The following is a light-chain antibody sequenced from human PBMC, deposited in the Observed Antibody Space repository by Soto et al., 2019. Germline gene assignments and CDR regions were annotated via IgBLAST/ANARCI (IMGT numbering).Light chain of an antibody. CDR2: DVS. Sequence: QSALTQPASVSGSPGQSITISCTGTSNDVGGYNYVSWYQRHPGKAPKLMIYDVSTRPTGVSNRFSGSKSGNTASLTISVLQSEDESDYYSSSYTISSPHVVFGGGTKLTVL. CDR3: SSYTISSPHVV. V-gene: IGLV2-14*01. CDR1: SNDVGGYNY. J-gene: IGLJ2*01.